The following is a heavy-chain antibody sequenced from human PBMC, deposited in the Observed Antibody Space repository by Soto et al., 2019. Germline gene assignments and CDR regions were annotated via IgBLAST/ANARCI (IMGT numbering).Heavy chain of an antibody. D-gene: IGHD2-8*01. CDR1: GFTFSIYA. V-gene: IGHV3-23*01. CDR3: VSWVSVHFDY. Sequence: GGSLRLSCAASGFTFSIYAMTWVRQAPGKGLEWVSVISDNGGYTSYADSVKGRFTISRDNSKNTVNLLMNRLRVEDTARYFCVSWVSVHFDYWGPGTLVTSPQ. CDR2: ISDNGGYT. J-gene: IGHJ4*02.